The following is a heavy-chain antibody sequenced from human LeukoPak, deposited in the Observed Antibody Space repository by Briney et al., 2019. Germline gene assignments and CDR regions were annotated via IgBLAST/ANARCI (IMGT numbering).Heavy chain of an antibody. V-gene: IGHV4-59*13. Sequence: SETLSLTCTISGGSISSNYWSWIRQPPGKGLEWIGYCHYSGNTNYNPSLKSRATISVDMSKNQFSLTLNSVTAADTAVYYCARSASSTSRSAFDIWSQGTRVTASS. J-gene: IGHJ3*02. CDR1: GGSISSNY. CDR2: CHYSGNT. CDR3: ARSASSTSRSAFDI.